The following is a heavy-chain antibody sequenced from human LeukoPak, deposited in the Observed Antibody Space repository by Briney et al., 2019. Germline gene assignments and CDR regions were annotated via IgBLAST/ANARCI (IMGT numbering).Heavy chain of an antibody. Sequence: AGSLRLSCEASGFTFTDYAMHWVRQAPGKGLERVAVISHDGRYKYSADSVRGRFIIPRDTSSNTLSLQMDSLTTEDTAVYYCVRDWIGISIPIQRIVGYFQHWGQGTLVTVSS. CDR1: GFTFTDYA. V-gene: IGHV3-30*04. CDR3: VRDWIGISIPIQRIVGYFQH. CDR2: ISHDGRYK. D-gene: IGHD2-21*01. J-gene: IGHJ1*01.